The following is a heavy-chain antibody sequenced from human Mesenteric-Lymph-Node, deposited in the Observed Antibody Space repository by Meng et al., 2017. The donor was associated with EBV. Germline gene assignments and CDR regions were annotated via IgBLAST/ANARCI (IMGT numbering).Heavy chain of an antibody. J-gene: IGHJ4*02. V-gene: IGHV4-30-2*06. D-gene: IGHD4-17*01. CDR2: VHHSGLT. Sequence: QRQLQECGSGLGKPSTTLSLTCTVSGGSVNSGGYSWSWIRQSPEKGLEWIGYVHHSGLTYYNPSLETRVIISLERSKNQFSLKLTSVTAADTAVYYCAGGDYVNQFNYWGQGTLVTVSS. CDR1: GGSVNSGGYS. CDR3: AGGDYVNQFNY.